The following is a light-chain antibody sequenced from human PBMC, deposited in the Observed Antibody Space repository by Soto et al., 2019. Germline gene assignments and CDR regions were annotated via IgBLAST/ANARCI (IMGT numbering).Light chain of an antibody. J-gene: IGLJ1*01. CDR2: DNT. V-gene: IGLV1-51*01. Sequence: QSVLSQPRSVSAAPGQRVTISCSGSSSNIGKYYVSWYQQVPGTAPTLLIYDNTQRPSGIPDRFSGSKSGTSATLAITGLQTGDEADYYCATWDGGLTPQGVFGTGTKVTV. CDR1: SSNIGKYY. CDR3: ATWDGGLTPQGV.